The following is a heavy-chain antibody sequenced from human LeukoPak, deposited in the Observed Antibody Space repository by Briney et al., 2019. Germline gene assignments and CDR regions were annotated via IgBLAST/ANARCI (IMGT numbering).Heavy chain of an antibody. Sequence: SETLSLSCTVSGGSITSYYWSWIRQPPGKGLEWIGYISKIGNTNYSPSLKSRGTIFRDKSKNQFFLKLTSVTAADTAVYYCARGSMTTVTYYFDYWGQGTLVTVSS. D-gene: IGHD4-17*01. V-gene: IGHV4-59*01. CDR3: ARGSMTTVTYYFDY. CDR2: ISKIGNT. J-gene: IGHJ4*02. CDR1: GGSITSYY.